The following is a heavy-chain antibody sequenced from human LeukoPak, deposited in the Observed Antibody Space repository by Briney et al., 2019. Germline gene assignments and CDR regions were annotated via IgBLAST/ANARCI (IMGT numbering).Heavy chain of an antibody. V-gene: IGHV4-39*01. Sequence: SETLSLTCTVSGGSISSSSYYWGWIRQPPGKGLEWIGSIYYSGSTYYNPSLKSRVTISVDTSKNQFSLKLSSVTAADTAVYYCARFPVFGESAYWGQGTLVTVSS. CDR2: IYYSGST. J-gene: IGHJ4*02. D-gene: IGHD3-10*02. CDR1: GGSISSSSYY. CDR3: ARFPVFGESAY.